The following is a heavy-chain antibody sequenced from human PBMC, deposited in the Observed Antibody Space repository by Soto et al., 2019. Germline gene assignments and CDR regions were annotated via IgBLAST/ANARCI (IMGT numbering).Heavy chain of an antibody. CDR3: ARSGYDYYYYGMDV. Sequence: SETLSLTCAVYGGSFSGYYWSWIRQPPGKGLEWIGEINHSGSTNYNRSLKSRVTISEDTSKNQFSLKLSSLTAADTAVYYCARSGYDYYYYGMDVWGQGTTVTVSS. D-gene: IGHD5-12*01. CDR1: GGSFSGYY. J-gene: IGHJ6*02. V-gene: IGHV4-34*01. CDR2: INHSGST.